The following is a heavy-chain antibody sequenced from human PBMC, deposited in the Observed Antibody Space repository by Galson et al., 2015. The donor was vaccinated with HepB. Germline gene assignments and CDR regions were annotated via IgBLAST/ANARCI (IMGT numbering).Heavy chain of an antibody. Sequence: SLRLSCAASGFTFNNHALTWVRQAPGKGLEWVSAIRGSNGDTFYADSVKGRFTISRDSSKSTLYLQMNSLKVEDTAVYYCARASPYGTTWHVANDYWGQGTLVTVSS. CDR1: GFTFNNHA. V-gene: IGHV3-23*01. CDR2: IRGSNGDT. J-gene: IGHJ4*02. CDR3: ARASPYGTTWHVANDY. D-gene: IGHD1-14*01.